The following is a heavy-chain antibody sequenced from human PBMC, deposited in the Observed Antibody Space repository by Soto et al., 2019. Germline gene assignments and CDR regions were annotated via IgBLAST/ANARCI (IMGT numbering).Heavy chain of an antibody. CDR1: AFTFTNDA. V-gene: IGHV3-23*01. D-gene: IGHD6-13*01. CDR3: AKRGHSTSWYWFDP. Sequence: EVQLLESGGGWVKPGGSRRLSCAASAFTFTNDARSWVRQAPGKGLEWVSSISGSGGSTYYADSVQGRFTISRDNSNNTLYLQMDSLRAEDTAVYFCAKRGHSTSWYWFDPWGQGTQVTVSS. CDR2: ISGSGGST. J-gene: IGHJ5*02.